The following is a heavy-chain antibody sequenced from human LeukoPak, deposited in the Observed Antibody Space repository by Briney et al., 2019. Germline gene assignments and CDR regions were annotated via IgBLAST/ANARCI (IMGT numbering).Heavy chain of an antibody. Sequence: SETLSLTCTVSGGSISSYYWSWIRQPPGKGLEWIGYIYYSGSTNYNPSLKSRVTISVDTSKNQFSLKLSSVTAADTAVYYCARGRRHYDFWSGYYTGFYYYGMDVWGQGTTVTVSS. D-gene: IGHD3-3*01. V-gene: IGHV4-59*01. CDR3: ARGRRHYDFWSGYYTGFYYYGMDV. CDR2: IYYSGST. J-gene: IGHJ6*02. CDR1: GGSISSYY.